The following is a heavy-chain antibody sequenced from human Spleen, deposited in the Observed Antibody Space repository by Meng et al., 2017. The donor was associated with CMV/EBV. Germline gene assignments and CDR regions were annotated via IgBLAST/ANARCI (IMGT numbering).Heavy chain of an antibody. CDR1: VFTFSSYS. D-gene: IGHD4-17*01. V-gene: IGHV3-21*01. Sequence: CVFTFSSYSMNWVRQAPGKGLEWVSSISSSSSYIYYADSVKGRFTISRDNAKNSLYLQMNSLRAEDTAVYYCARELMTTVTPGGFDPWGQGTLVTVSS. CDR3: ARELMTTVTPGGFDP. CDR2: ISSSSSYI. J-gene: IGHJ5*02.